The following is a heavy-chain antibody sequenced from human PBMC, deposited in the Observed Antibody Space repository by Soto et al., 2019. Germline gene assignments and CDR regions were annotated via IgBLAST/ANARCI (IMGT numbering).Heavy chain of an antibody. D-gene: IGHD5-18*01. Sequence: SVKVSCKASGFTFTSSAVQWVRQARGQRLEWIGWIVVGSGNTNYAQKFQERVTIARDMSTSTAYMELSSLRSEDTAVYYCAASPAIQLWLPLDYWGQGTLVTVSS. J-gene: IGHJ4*02. CDR3: AASPAIQLWLPLDY. V-gene: IGHV1-58*01. CDR2: IVVGSGNT. CDR1: GFTFTSSA.